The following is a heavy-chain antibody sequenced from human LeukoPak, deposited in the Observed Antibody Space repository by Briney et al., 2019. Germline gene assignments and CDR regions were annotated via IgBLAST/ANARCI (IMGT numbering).Heavy chain of an antibody. V-gene: IGHV3-23*01. CDR1: GFTFSRYE. Sequence: GGSLRLSCATSGFTFSRYEMNWVRQAPGKGLEWVSAISGSGGSTYYADSVKGRFTISRDNSKNTLYLQMNSLRAEDTAVYYCASRYCSGGSCYLDYWGQGTLVTVSS. CDR2: ISGSGGST. D-gene: IGHD2-15*01. J-gene: IGHJ4*02. CDR3: ASRYCSGGSCYLDY.